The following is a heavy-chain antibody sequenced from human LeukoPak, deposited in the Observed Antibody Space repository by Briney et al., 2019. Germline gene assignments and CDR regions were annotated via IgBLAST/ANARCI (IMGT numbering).Heavy chain of an antibody. CDR3: ARAPTDYYDYYVDV. CDR2: IRTKANSYAT. V-gene: IGHV3-73*01. D-gene: IGHD1-26*01. J-gene: IGHJ6*03. CDR1: GFIFSGSA. Sequence: GGSLKLSCAASGFIFSGSAMHWVRQTSGQGLEWVGRIRTKANSYATDYAASVKGRFTISRDDSKNTAHLQMDSLKTEDTAVYYCARAPTDYYDYYVDVWGKGTTVTVSS.